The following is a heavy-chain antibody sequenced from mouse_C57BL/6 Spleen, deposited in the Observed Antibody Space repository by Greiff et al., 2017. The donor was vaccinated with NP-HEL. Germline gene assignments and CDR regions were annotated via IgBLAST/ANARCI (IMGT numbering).Heavy chain of an antibody. J-gene: IGHJ3*01. CDR2: ISYGGSN. Sequence: ESGPGLVKPSQSLSLTCSVTGYSITSGYYWHWIRQFPGNNLVWLGYISYGGSNNYNPALKNRISITRDTSKNQFFLKLNSGTTEDTATYYCARDYDYEAWFAYWGQGTLVTVSA. V-gene: IGHV3-6*01. CDR3: ARDYDYEAWFAY. CDR1: GYSITSGYY. D-gene: IGHD2-4*01.